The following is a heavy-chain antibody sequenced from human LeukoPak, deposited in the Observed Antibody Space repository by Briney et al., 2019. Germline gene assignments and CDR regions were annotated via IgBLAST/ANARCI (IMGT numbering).Heavy chain of an antibody. J-gene: IGHJ4*02. CDR3: ARERSGTTLGY. CDR2: INPSGGST. D-gene: IGHD1-7*01. Sequence: ASVKVFCKASGYTFTSYYMHWVRQAPGQGLEWMGIINPSGGSTSYAQKFQGRVTMTRDTSTSTVYMELSSLRSEDTAVYYCARERSGTTLGYWGQGTLVTVSS. CDR1: GYTFTSYY. V-gene: IGHV1-46*01.